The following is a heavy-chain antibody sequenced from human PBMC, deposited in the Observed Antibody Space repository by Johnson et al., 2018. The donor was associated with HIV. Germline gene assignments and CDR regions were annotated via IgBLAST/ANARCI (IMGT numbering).Heavy chain of an antibody. V-gene: IGHV3-20*04. Sequence: MQLVESGGGVVRPGGSLRLSCEGSGFRFDDYGMSWVRQAPGKGLDWVSGVNWNGVSTNYADSVKGRFRISRDNVKNSLYLQMNSLRAEETALYYCAREEPRDNDAFDIWGQGTMVTVSS. CDR3: AREEPRDNDAFDI. D-gene: IGHD1-1*01. CDR1: GFRFDDYG. CDR2: VNWNGVST. J-gene: IGHJ3*02.